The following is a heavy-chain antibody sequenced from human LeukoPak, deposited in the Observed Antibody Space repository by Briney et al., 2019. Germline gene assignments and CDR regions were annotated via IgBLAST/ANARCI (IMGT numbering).Heavy chain of an antibody. CDR3: AKYWVDTVLVPFDY. V-gene: IGHV3-23*01. D-gene: IGHD5-18*01. J-gene: IGHJ4*02. Sequence: GGSLRLSCAASGFTFSSYAMSWVRQAPGKGLEWISAISGSGGSTYYVDSVKGRFTISRDNSKNTLYLQMNSLRAEDTAVYYCAKYWVDTVLVPFDYWGQGTLVTVSS. CDR2: ISGSGGST. CDR1: GFTFSSYA.